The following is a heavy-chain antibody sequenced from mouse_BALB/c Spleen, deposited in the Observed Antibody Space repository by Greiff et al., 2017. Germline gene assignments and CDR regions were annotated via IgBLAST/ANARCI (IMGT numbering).Heavy chain of an antibody. CDR2: ISSGSSTI. CDR3: ERGGLRGGGYYAMDY. J-gene: IGHJ4*01. D-gene: IGHD1-1*01. Sequence: EVMLVESGGGLVQPGGSRKRSCAASGFTFSSSGMHWVRQAPEKGLEGVAYISSGSSTIYYADTVKGRFTISGYNPKNTLFLQMTSLRSEETAMYYCERGGLRGGGYYAMDYWGAGTSVTVSS. CDR1: GFTFSSSG. V-gene: IGHV5-17*02.